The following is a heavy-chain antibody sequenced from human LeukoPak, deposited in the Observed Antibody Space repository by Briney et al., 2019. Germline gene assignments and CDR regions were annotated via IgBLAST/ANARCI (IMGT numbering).Heavy chain of an antibody. D-gene: IGHD3-22*01. J-gene: IGHJ3*02. CDR3: ARGAFYYDSSGFSHAFDI. V-gene: IGHV4-34*01. Sequence: SETLSLTCAVYGVSFSGYYWSWVRQPPGKGLEWIGEINHSGSTNYNPSLKSRVTISVDTSKNQFSLKLSSVTAADTAVYYCARGAFYYDSSGFSHAFDIWGQGTMVTVSS. CDR2: INHSGST. CDR1: GVSFSGYY.